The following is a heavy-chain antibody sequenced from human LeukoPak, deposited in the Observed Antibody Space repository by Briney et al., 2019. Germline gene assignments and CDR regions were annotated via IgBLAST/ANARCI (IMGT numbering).Heavy chain of an antibody. D-gene: IGHD2-15*01. CDR3: GRKAGDCGGGICYSIDY. CDR2: IIPIFGTS. J-gene: IGHJ4*02. V-gene: IGHV1-69*05. CDR1: GGSFSSEA. Sequence: SVKVSCKAFGGSFSSEAISWARQAPGQGLEWMGGIIPIFGTSNYAQNFQGRVTITTEESTSTAYMEVSSLRSEDTAVYYCGRKAGDCGGGICYSIDYWGQGTLVTVSS.